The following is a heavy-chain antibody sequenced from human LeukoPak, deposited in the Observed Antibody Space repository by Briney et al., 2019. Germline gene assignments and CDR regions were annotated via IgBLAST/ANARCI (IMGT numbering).Heavy chain of an antibody. J-gene: IGHJ4*02. CDR2: FYYGGIT. CDR1: GASITTTLYY. CDR3: ARESRYSGYDC. V-gene: IGHV4-39*07. Sequence: SETLSLTCTVSGASITTTLYYWVWARQSPGKGVEWIGSFYYGGITYYHPSLKSRVTVSVDTSRSQFSLKLISVTAADTAVYYCARESRYSGYDCWGQGTLVTVSS. D-gene: IGHD5-12*01.